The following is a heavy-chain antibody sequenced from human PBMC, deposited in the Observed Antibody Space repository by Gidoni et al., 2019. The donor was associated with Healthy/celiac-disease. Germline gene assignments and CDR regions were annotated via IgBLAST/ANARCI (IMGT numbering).Heavy chain of an antibody. J-gene: IGHJ5*02. V-gene: IGHV3-11*06. CDR1: GFTFSDYY. CDR2: ISSSSSYT. D-gene: IGHD2-15*01. CDR3: ARGPRYCSGGSCYPPGWFDP. Sequence: QVQLVESGGGLVKPGGSLRLSCAASGFTFSDYYISWIRQAPGKGLEWVSYISSSSSYTNYADSVKGRFTISRDNAKNSLYLQMNSLRAEDTAVYYCARGPRYCSGGSCYPPGWFDPWGQGTLVTVSS.